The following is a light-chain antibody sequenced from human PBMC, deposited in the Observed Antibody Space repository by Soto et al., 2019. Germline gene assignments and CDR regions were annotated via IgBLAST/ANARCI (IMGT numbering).Light chain of an antibody. CDR2: DVT. CDR1: SSDVGGYNF. CDR3: SSYASGTTRV. J-gene: IGLJ2*01. Sequence: QSALTQPASVSGSPGQSITISCTGTSSDVGGYNFVSWYQQHPGKAPKLIIYDVTNRPSGVSDRFSGSKSGNTASLTISGLQAEDEADYYCSSYASGTTRVFGGGTKVTVL. V-gene: IGLV2-14*01.